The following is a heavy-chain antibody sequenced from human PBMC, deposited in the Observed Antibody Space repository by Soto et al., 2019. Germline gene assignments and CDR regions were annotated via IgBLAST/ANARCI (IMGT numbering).Heavy chain of an antibody. CDR3: VRTFPPAPRVVLSHSWFVP. V-gene: IGHV4-61*01. Sequence: PSETLSLTCTVSGGSVSSGSDYWSWIRQPPGKGLEWIGHIYSSGKTDYNPSLETRVTMSIDTSMNQISLKLNSVTAADTAVYFCVRTFPPAPRVVLSHSWFVPWGPGTLVTVSS. CDR2: IYSSGKT. D-gene: IGHD2-2*01. CDR1: GGSVSSGSDY. J-gene: IGHJ5*02.